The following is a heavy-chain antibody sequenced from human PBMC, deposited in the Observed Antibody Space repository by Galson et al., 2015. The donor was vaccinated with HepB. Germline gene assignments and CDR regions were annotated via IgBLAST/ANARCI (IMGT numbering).Heavy chain of an antibody. J-gene: IGHJ3*02. Sequence: SLRLSCAASGFTFSSYSMNWVRQAPGKGLEWVSSISSSSSYIYYADSVKGRFTISRDNAKNSLYLQMNSLRAEDTAVYYCATNYYDSSGYYYVAFDIWGQGTMVTVSS. V-gene: IGHV3-21*01. CDR3: ATNYYDSSGYYYVAFDI. CDR1: GFTFSSYS. D-gene: IGHD3-22*01. CDR2: ISSSSSYI.